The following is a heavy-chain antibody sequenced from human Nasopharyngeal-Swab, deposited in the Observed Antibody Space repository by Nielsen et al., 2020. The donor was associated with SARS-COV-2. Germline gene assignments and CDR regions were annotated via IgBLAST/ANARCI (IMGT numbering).Heavy chain of an antibody. V-gene: IGHV1-69*13. CDR2: IIPIFGTA. CDR3: ARTTGTSSPIYYYYYYMDV. D-gene: IGHD1-1*01. Sequence: SVKVSCKASGGTFSSYAISWVRQAPGQGLEWMGGIIPIFGTANYAQKFQGRVTITADESTSTAYMELSSLRSEDTAVYYCARTTGTSSPIYYYYYYMDVWSKGTTVTVSS. J-gene: IGHJ6*03. CDR1: GGTFSSYA.